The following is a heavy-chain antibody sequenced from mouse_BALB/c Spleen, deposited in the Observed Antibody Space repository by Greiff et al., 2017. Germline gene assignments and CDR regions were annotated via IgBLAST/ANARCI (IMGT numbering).Heavy chain of an antibody. CDR3: ARGRIIYYYAMDY. CDR1: GFTFSDYY. J-gene: IGHJ4*01. Sequence: EVQVVESGGGLVKPGGSLKLSCAASGFTFSDYYMYWVRQTPEKRLEWVATISDGGSYTYYPDSVKGRFTISRDNAKNNLYLQMSSLKSEDTAMYYCARGRIIYYYAMDYWGQGTSVTVSS. V-gene: IGHV5-4*02. CDR2: ISDGGSYT.